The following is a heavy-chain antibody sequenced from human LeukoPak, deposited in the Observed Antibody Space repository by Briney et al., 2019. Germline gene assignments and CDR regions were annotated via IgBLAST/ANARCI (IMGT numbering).Heavy chain of an antibody. J-gene: IGHJ5*02. D-gene: IGHD3-10*01. CDR2: MNPNNGNT. Sequence: ASVKVSCKDSGFTFTSYDINWVRQAAGQGLEWMGWMNPNNGNTGYAQKFQGRVTMTRDTTISTAYMELRSLRSEDTAVYYCVRDGEGVAISVNYWFDPWGQGTLVTVSS. V-gene: IGHV1-8*01. CDR3: VRDGEGVAISVNYWFDP. CDR1: GFTFTSYD.